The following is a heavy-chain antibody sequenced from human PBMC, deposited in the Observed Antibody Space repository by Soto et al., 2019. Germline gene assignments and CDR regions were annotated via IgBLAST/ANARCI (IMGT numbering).Heavy chain of an antibody. CDR2: IYYSGST. CDR1: GGSINNYY. J-gene: IGHJ5*02. Sequence: PSETLSLTCTVSGGSINNYYWSWIRQPPGKGLEWIGYIYYSGSTSYNPSLQSRVTISLDTSRNQFSLKLSSVTAADTAVYYCARVPAGHSGNWFDPLGQGTLVTVSA. V-gene: IGHV4-59*01. CDR3: ARVPAGHSGNWFDP. D-gene: IGHD1-26*01.